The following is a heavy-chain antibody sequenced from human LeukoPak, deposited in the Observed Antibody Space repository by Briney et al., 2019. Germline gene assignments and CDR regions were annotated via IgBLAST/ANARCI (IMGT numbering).Heavy chain of an antibody. CDR3: ARTSGYDFNWFDP. CDR2: IYYRGNT. Sequence: SETLSLTCTVSGGSVGSYYWSWIRQPPGKGLEWIGYIYYRGNTNYNPSLMSRVTISVDTSKKQFSLKLSSVTAADTAVYYCARTSGYDFNWFDPWGQGTLVTVSS. CDR1: GGSVGSYY. D-gene: IGHD5-12*01. J-gene: IGHJ5*02. V-gene: IGHV4-59*08.